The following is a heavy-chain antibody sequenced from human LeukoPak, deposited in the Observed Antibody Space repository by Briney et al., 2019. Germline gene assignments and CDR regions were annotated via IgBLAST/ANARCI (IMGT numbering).Heavy chain of an antibody. CDR3: ARDVVRGPPFSP. CDR1: GFIFTNYF. V-gene: IGHV3-7*01. D-gene: IGHD3-10*01. Sequence: QPGGSLRLSCAASGFIFTNYFMSWVRQAPGKGLEWVASIKHDGSEKYYVDSVRGRFTISRDNTMNSLYLQMSSLRAEDTAVYYCARDVVRGPPFSPWGQGTLVTVSS. CDR2: IKHDGSEK. J-gene: IGHJ5*02.